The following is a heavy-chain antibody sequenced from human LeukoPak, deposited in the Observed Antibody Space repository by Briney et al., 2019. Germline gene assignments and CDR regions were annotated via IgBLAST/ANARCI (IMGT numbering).Heavy chain of an antibody. V-gene: IGHV3-11*01. D-gene: IGHD5-12*01. CDR2: ISSSCSTI. J-gene: IGHJ5*02. Sequence: GGSLRLSCAASGFTFSDYDMNWIRQTPGKGLEWVSYISSSCSTIYYAVSVKGRFTISRDNPKNSLYLQMNSLNAEDTAVYYCARGGAYAPPRFDLWGQGTLVSVSS. CDR1: GFTFSDYD. CDR3: ARGGAYAPPRFDL.